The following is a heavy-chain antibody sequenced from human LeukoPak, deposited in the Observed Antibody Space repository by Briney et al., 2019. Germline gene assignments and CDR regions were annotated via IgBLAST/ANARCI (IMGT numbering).Heavy chain of an antibody. CDR2: IRSKTYGGTT. J-gene: IGHJ4*02. CDR1: GFSFGDNA. D-gene: IGHD6-19*01. Sequence: GGSLRLSCTASGFSFGDNAMNWVRRAPGKGLDWVGFIRSKTYGGTTEYGVSVKDRLTISRADSKSIDYLQMNSLKTEDTAVYYCSRGAGRWDRNGWYFDQWGQGTLVTVSS. V-gene: IGHV3-49*04. CDR3: SRGAGRWDRNGWYFDQ.